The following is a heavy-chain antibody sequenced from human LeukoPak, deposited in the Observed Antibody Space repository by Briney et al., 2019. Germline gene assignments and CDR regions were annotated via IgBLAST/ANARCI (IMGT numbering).Heavy chain of an antibody. CDR3: ARRRSSLLGITMVRGVMRRDLNWFDP. J-gene: IGHJ5*02. V-gene: IGHV4-39*07. D-gene: IGHD3-10*01. CDR1: GVSISSSSYY. Sequence: PSETLSLTCNVSGVSISSSSYYWSWIRQPPGKGLEWIGEINHSGSTNYNPSLKSRVTISVDTSKNQFSLKLSSVTAADTAVYYCARRRSSLLGITMVRGVMRRDLNWFDPWGQGTLVTVSS. CDR2: INHSGST.